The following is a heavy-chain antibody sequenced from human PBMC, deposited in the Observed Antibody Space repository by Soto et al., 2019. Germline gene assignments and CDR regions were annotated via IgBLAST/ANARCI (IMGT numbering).Heavy chain of an antibody. D-gene: IGHD3-10*01. J-gene: IGHJ4*02. Sequence: SETLSLTCTVSGGSISSYYWSWIRQPPGKGLEWIGYIYYSGSTNYNPSLKSRVTISVDTSKNQFSLKLSSVTAADTAVYYCARVRSGSYYNELGYWGQGTLVTVSS. CDR3: ARVRSGSYYNELGY. V-gene: IGHV4-59*12. CDR1: GGSISSYY. CDR2: IYYSGST.